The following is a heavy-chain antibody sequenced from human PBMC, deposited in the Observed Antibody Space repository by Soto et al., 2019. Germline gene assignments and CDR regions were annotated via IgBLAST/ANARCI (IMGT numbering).Heavy chain of an antibody. CDR1: GGTFSSYA. CDR3: ARDRSDIVVVPAAGNWFDP. J-gene: IGHJ5*02. D-gene: IGHD2-2*01. CDR2: IIPIFGTA. V-gene: IGHV1-69*13. Sequence: ASVKVSCKASGGTFSSYAISWVRQAPGQGLEWMGGIIPIFGTANYAQKFQGRVTITADESTSTAYMELSSLRSEDTAVYYCARDRSDIVVVPAAGNWFDPWGQGTLVTVSS.